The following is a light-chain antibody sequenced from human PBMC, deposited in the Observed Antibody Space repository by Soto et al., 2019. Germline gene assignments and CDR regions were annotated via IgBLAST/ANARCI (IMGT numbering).Light chain of an antibody. CDR1: QSVTSKY. V-gene: IGKV3-20*01. J-gene: IGKJ1*01. CDR3: QHYNNWPPWT. Sequence: EIVLTQSPGTLSLSPGERATLSCRASQSVTSKYLAWYQQIPGQAPRLLIYGASIRATGIPDRFSGSGSGTDFTLTISSLQSEDFAVYYCQHYNNWPPWTFGQGTKVDIK. CDR2: GAS.